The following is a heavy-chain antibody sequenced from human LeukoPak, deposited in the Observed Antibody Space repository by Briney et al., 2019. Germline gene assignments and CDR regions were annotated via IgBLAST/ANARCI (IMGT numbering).Heavy chain of an antibody. CDR3: ARGRTTYDYVWGSYRPPDY. J-gene: IGHJ4*02. CDR2: INHRGST. V-gene: IGHV4-34*01. CDR1: GGSFSGYY. Sequence: PSETLSLTCAVYGGSFSGYYWNWIRQPPGKGLEWIGEINHRGSTNYNPSLKSRVSISADTSKNQFSLKLSSVTAADTAVYYCARGRTTYDYVWGSYRPPDYWGQGTLVTVSS. D-gene: IGHD3-16*02.